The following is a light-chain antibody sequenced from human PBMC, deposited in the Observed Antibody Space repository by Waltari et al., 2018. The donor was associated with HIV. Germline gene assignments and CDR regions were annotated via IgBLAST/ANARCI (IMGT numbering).Light chain of an antibody. J-gene: IGKJ1*01. CDR2: GAS. CDR3: QQYRSSQWT. CDR1: QSVRSSF. Sequence: DIVLTQSPGTLSLSPGERATLSCRANQSVRSSFLAWYQQKPGQAPRLLIYGASSRATGIPDRFSGSGSGTDFTLTISRVEPEDLAVYYCQQYRSSQWTFGQGTKVEIK. V-gene: IGKV3-20*01.